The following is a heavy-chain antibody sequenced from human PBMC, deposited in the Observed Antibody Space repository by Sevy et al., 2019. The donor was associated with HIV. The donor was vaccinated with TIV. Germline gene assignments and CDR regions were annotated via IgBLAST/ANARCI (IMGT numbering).Heavy chain of an antibody. CDR3: ATTKDYYESSGYPFDY. D-gene: IGHD5-12*01. V-gene: IGHV1-24*01. CDR1: GRTLTQLS. J-gene: IGHJ4*02. CDR2: FDPEDDEK. Sequence: ASVKVSCKVSGRTLTQLSIHWVRQAPGKGLEWMETFDPEDDEKIYAQKFQGRVTMTEDTSTDTAYMELSRLRSEDTAVYDCATTKDYYESSGYPFDYWGQGTLVTVSS.